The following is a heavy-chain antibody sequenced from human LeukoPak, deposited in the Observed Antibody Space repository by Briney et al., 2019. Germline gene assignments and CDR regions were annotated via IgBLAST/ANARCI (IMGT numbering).Heavy chain of an antibody. V-gene: IGHV3-23*01. J-gene: IGHJ4*02. D-gene: IGHD5-12*01. CDR3: AKDGAWLRFDD. Sequence: GGSLRLSCAASGFTLNNHGMNWVRQAPGKGLEWVSGISPGGGPTYYADSVKGRFTISRDDSKNTLYLQMKNLRAEDTAVYYCAKDGAWLRFDDWGQGILVTVSS. CDR2: ISPGGGPT. CDR1: GFTLNNHG.